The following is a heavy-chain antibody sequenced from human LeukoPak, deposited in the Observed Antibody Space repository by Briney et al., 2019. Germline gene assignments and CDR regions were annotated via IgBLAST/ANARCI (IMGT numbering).Heavy chain of an antibody. D-gene: IGHD2-15*01. V-gene: IGHV4-34*01. Sequence: SETLSLTCAVYGGSFSGYYWSWIRQPPGKGLEWLGEINHSGSTNYNPSLKSRVTISVDTSKNQFSLKLSSVTAADTAVYYCAGTIVVVVAATRLYYYYYGMDVWGQGTTVTVSS. J-gene: IGHJ6*02. CDR1: GGSFSGYY. CDR2: INHSGST. CDR3: AGTIVVVVAATRLYYYYYGMDV.